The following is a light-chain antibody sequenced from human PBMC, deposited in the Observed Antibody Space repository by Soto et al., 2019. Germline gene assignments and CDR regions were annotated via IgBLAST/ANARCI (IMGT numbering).Light chain of an antibody. Sequence: ESVLTQSPGTLSLSPGERATLSCRASQSITSDFLAWYQQKVDQAPRLLIYAASSRATGIPGRFSGSGSGTDFTLSISRLEPEDFAVYYCQHYDRYPPTFGGGTKVEIK. CDR1: QSITSDF. J-gene: IGKJ4*01. CDR3: QHYDRYPPT. CDR2: AAS. V-gene: IGKV3-20*01.